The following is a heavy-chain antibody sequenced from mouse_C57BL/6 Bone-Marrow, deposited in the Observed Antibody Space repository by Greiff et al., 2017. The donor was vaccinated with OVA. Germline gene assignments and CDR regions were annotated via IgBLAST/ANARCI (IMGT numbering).Heavy chain of an antibody. CDR1: GYTFTSYW. CDR3: ARWLGGFAWFAY. J-gene: IGHJ3*01. V-gene: IGHV1-55*01. D-gene: IGHD4-1*01. CDR2: IYPGSGST. Sequence: VQLQQPGAELVKPGASVKMSCKASGYTFTSYWITWVKQRPGQGLEWIGDIYPGSGSTNYNEKFKSKATLTVDTSCSTAYMQLSSLTSADSAVYYCARWLGGFAWFAYWGQGTLVTVSA.